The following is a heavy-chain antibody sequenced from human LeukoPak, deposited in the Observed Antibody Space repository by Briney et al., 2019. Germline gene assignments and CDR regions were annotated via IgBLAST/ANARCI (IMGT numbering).Heavy chain of an antibody. CDR2: INPSGGST. D-gene: IGHD6-19*01. CDR3: ARGPYSSGWYGLDY. V-gene: IGHV1-46*01. Sequence: ASGKVSCKASGYTFTYYYIYWVRQAPGQGLEWMGLINPSGGSTRYAQNFQGRVTMTRDTSTSTVSMELSSLRSEDTAMYYCARGPYSSGWYGLDYWGQGTLVTVSS. J-gene: IGHJ4*02. CDR1: GYTFTYYY.